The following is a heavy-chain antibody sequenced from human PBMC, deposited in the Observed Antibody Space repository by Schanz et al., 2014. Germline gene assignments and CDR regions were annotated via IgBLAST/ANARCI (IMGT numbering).Heavy chain of an antibody. D-gene: IGHD2-8*02. V-gene: IGHV1-18*01. CDR2: ISPYTGNT. CDR1: GYTFSDYG. CDR3: ATMCGYCTATACHILGVLDV. J-gene: IGHJ3*01. Sequence: QVQLVQSGDEVKKPGASVKVSCKTSGYTFSDYGITWVRQAPGQGLEWVRWISPYTGNTHYFDKMEGRVTMTTDTSRSTANMELRSLRSDVTAMYYGATMCGYCTATACHILGVLDVWGQGTMVTVSS.